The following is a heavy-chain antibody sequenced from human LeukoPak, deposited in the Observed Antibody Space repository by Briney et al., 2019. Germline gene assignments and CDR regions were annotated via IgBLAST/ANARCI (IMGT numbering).Heavy chain of an antibody. V-gene: IGHV3-48*02. CDR2: ISSSSRTI. Sequence: GGSLRLSCAASGFTFSAYSMNWVRQAPGKGLEWGSHISSSSRTIYYVDSVRGRFTISRDNAKNSLYLEMNSLRDEDTAVYYCVRGDGWFGDVSNLDYWGQGALVTVSS. CDR3: VRGDGWFGDVSNLDY. CDR1: GFTFSAYS. D-gene: IGHD3-10*01. J-gene: IGHJ4*02.